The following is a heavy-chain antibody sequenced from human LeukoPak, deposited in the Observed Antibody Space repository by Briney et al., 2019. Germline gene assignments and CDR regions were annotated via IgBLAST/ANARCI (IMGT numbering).Heavy chain of an antibody. J-gene: IGHJ6*02. V-gene: IGHV3-66*01. D-gene: IGHD3-16*01. CDR1: GFTVSSNY. Sequence: PGGSLRLSCAASGFTVSSNYMSWVRQAPGKGLEWVSVIYSGGSTYYADSVKGRFTISRDNSKNTLYLQMNSLRAEDTAVYYRARDQTNRYYYGMDVWGQGTTVAVSS. CDR3: ARDQTNRYYYGMDV. CDR2: IYSGGST.